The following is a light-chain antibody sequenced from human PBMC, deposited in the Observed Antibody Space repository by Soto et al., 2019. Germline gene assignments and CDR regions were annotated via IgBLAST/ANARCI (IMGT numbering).Light chain of an antibody. J-gene: IGKJ1*01. CDR3: QQYGSSPT. Sequence: EIVLTQSPGTLSLSPGERATLSCRASQSLSGRYLAWYQQKLGQAPRLLIYDVSSRASGIPDRFSGSGSGTDLTLSISRLEPEDFAVYYCQQYGSSPTFGQGTKVEIK. V-gene: IGKV3-20*01. CDR1: QSLSGRY. CDR2: DVS.